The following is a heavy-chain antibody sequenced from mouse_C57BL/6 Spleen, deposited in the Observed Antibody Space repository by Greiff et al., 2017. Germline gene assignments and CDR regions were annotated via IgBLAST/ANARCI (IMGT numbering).Heavy chain of an antibody. J-gene: IGHJ2*01. CDR1: GYTFTSYW. Sequence: VQLQQPGAELVMPGASVKLSCKASGYTFTSYWMHWVKQRPGQGLEWIGEIDPSDSYTNYNQKFKGKSTLTVDKSSSTAYMQLSSLTSEDSAVYYCARRGYDYDGYFDYWGQGTTLTVSS. CDR2: IDPSDSYT. V-gene: IGHV1-69*01. CDR3: ARRGYDYDGYFDY. D-gene: IGHD2-4*01.